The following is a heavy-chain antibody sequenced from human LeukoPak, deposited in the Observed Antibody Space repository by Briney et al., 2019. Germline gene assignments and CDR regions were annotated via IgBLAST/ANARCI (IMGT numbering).Heavy chain of an antibody. V-gene: IGHV3-23*01. J-gene: IGHJ4*02. D-gene: IGHD6-13*01. CDR3: ARAVDGIAAADFDY. CDR2: ISGSGGST. CDR1: GFTFSSYG. Sequence: GGSLRLSCAASGFTFSSYGMSWVRQAPGKGLEWVSAISGSGGSTYYADSVKGRFTISRDNAKNSLYLQMNSLRAEDTAVYYCARAVDGIAAADFDYWGQGTLVTVSS.